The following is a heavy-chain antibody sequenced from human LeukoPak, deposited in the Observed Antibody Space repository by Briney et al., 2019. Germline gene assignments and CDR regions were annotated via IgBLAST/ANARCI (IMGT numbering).Heavy chain of an antibody. CDR2: ISSSSSYI. CDR3: ARGTTYIDY. D-gene: IGHD1-1*01. J-gene: IGHJ4*02. Sequence: PGGSLRLSCAASGFTFSSYAMSWVRQAPGKGREWVSSISSSSSYIYYADSVKCRFTISRDNAKNSLYLQMNSLRAEDTAVYYCARGTTYIDYWGQGTLVTVSS. CDR1: GFTFSSYA. V-gene: IGHV3-21*01.